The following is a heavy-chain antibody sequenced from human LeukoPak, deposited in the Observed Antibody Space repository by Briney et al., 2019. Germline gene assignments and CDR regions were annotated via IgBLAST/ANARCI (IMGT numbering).Heavy chain of an antibody. CDR1: GYTFTSYY. J-gene: IGHJ4*02. CDR3: AKERDYDSSGMYYFDY. CDR2: INPSGGST. D-gene: IGHD3-22*01. V-gene: IGHV1-46*01. Sequence: ASVKVSCKASGYTFTSYYMHWVRQAPGQGLEWMGIINPSGGSTGYAQKFQGRVAMTRDTSTSTVYMELSSLRSEDTAVYYCAKERDYDSSGMYYFDYWGQGTLVTVSS.